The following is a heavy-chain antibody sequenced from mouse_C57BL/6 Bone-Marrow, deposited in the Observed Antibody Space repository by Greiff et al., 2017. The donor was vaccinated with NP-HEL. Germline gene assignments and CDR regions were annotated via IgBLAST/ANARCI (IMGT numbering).Heavy chain of an antibody. Sequence: EVKLMESGGGLVQPGGSMKLSCAASGFTFSDAWMDWVRQSPEKGLEWVAEIRNKANNHATYYAESVKGRFTISRDDSKSSVYLQMNSLRAEDTGIYYCTGTAQATLFDYWGQGTTLTVSS. CDR2: IRNKANNHAT. J-gene: IGHJ2*01. D-gene: IGHD3-2*02. CDR3: TGTAQATLFDY. CDR1: GFTFSDAW. V-gene: IGHV6-6*01.